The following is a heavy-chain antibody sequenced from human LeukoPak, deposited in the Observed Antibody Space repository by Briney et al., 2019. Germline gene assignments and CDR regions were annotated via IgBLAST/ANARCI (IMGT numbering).Heavy chain of an antibody. CDR2: MNPNSGDT. Sequence: ASVKVSGKVSGYTSTDYLIHWVRQVPGQGLEWMGWMNPNSGDTSYAQRFHDRVMMTRDTSVTTVYLEVTSLTSDDTAVFYCASRARNFQLRPTFDFWGQGTLLIVSS. V-gene: IGHV1-2*02. D-gene: IGHD1-1*01. CDR1: GYTSTDYL. J-gene: IGHJ4*02. CDR3: ASRARNFQLRPTFDF.